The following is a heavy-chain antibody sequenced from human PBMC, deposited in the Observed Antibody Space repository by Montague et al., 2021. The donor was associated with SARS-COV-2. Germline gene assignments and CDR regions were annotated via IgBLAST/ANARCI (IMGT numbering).Heavy chain of an antibody. D-gene: IGHD1-14*01. Sequence: CAISGDSVSSNIAAWNWIRQSPSRGLEWLGRTYYRSKWYNDYAVSVGSRITISPDTSKNQFSLQLNSVTPEDTAVYYCTQERGPGRTTWHYFDYWGQGTLATVSS. CDR3: TQERGPGRTTWHYFDY. V-gene: IGHV6-1*01. CDR1: GDSVSSNIAA. CDR2: TYYRSKWYN. J-gene: IGHJ4*02.